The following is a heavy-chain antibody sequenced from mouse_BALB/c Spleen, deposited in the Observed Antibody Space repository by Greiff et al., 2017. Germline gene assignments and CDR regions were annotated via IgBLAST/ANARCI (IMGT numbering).Heavy chain of an antibody. CDR3: ARGDYEDYAMDY. J-gene: IGHJ4*01. CDR1: GYAFTNYL. CDR2: INPGSGGT. D-gene: IGHD2-4*01. Sequence: QVQLQQSGAELVRPGTSVKVSCKASGYAFTNYLIEWVKQRPGQGLEWIGVINPGSGGTNYNEKFKGKATLTADKSSSTAYMQLSSLTSDDSAVYFCARGDYEDYAMDYWGQGTSVTVSS. V-gene: IGHV1-54*01.